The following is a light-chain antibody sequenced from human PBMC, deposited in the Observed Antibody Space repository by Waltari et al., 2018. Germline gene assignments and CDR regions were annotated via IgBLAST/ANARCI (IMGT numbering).Light chain of an antibody. V-gene: IGKV1-39*01. CDR3: QQSYSTPGT. CDR2: AAS. CDR1: QSISSY. Sequence: DIQMTQSPSSLSASVGDRVNITCRASQSISSYLNWYQQKPGKAPKLLLYAASSLQSGVPSRFSGSGSGTDFTLTISSIQPEDFATYYCQQSYSTPGTFGQGTKVEIK. J-gene: IGKJ1*01.